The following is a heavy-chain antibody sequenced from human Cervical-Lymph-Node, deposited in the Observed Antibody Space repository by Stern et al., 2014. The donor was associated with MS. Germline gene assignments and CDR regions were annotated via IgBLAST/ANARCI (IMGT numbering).Heavy chain of an antibody. V-gene: IGHV1-69*01. CDR2: MNPIFGTA. D-gene: IGHD2-15*01. CDR1: GGTFSSYA. J-gene: IGHJ1*01. Sequence: VQLVQSGAEVKKPGSSVKVSCKASGGTFSSYAISWVRQAPGQGLEWMGGMNPIFGTANYAQQFQGSGPITADESKSKAYTEMSSLRSEDTAGYYCSRDPCSGGSCYESFQPWGQGTLVTVSS. CDR3: SRDPCSGGSCYESFQP.